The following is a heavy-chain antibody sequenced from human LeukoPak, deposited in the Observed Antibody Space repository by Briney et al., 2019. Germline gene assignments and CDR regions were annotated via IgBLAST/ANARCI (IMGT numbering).Heavy chain of an antibody. Sequence: SLRLSFAASGFTFEYYAMHWVRQAPGKGLEWVSGISWNSGSIGYADSVKGRFTISRDNAKNSLYLQMNSLRAEDTALYYCAKGVGATFDAFDIWGQGTMATVSS. CDR2: ISWNSGSI. CDR3: AKGVGATFDAFDI. CDR1: GFTFEYYA. D-gene: IGHD1-26*01. V-gene: IGHV3-9*01. J-gene: IGHJ3*02.